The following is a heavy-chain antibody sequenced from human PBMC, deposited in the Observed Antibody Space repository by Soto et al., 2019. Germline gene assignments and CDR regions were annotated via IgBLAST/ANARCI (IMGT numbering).Heavy chain of an antibody. CDR1: GGSISSCSYY. V-gene: IGHV4-39*01. Sequence: PSETLSLTCSVSGGSISSCSYYWGWIRQPPGKGLEWIGSIYYSGSTHYNPSLKSRVAMSVDTSKNQFSLKLSSVTAADTAVYYCARHGPSAPRGFFDSWGQGSLVTVSS. D-gene: IGHD3-10*01. CDR3: ARHGPSAPRGFFDS. CDR2: IYYSGST. J-gene: IGHJ4*02.